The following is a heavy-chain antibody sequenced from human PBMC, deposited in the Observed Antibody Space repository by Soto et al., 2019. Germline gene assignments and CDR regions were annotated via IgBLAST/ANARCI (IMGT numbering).Heavy chain of an antibody. CDR1: GGFISSGGYY. CDR2: IYYSGST. CDR3: ARESYGAKGGYDY. Sequence: QVQLQESGPGLAKPSQTLSLTCIVSGGFISSGGYYWSWMRQHPGKGLEWIGYIYYSGSTNSNPSLKSRVTLSVDTSKNQFSLSLSSVTAADTAVFYCARESYGAKGGYDYWGQGTLVTVSS. D-gene: IGHD4-17*01. V-gene: IGHV4-31*03. J-gene: IGHJ4*02.